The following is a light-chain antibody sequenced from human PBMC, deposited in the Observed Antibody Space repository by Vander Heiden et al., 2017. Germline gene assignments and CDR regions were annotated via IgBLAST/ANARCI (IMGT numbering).Light chain of an antibody. CDR2: WAS. J-gene: IGKJ4*01. Sequence: DIVMTQSPDSLAVSLGERATINCKSSQSVLYSSNNKNYLVWYQQKPGQPPKLLIYWASTRESGVPDRFSGSGSGTDFTLTISSLQAEDVAVYYCQQYYSTPVTFGGGTKVEIK. V-gene: IGKV4-1*01. CDR3: QQYYSTPVT. CDR1: QSVLYSSNNKNY.